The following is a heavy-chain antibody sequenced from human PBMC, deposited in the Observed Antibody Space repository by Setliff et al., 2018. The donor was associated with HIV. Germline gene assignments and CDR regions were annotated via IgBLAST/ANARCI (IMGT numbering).Heavy chain of an antibody. J-gene: IGHJ6*03. CDR3: VGSTIAAAVYYYYYYMDV. Sequence: AETLSLTCTVSGASVGTTFHYWAWIRQAPGKGLEWIGSLSHSGRTYYNPSLESRLSFSIDPSKNRVSLILSSVTAADTAVYYCVGSTIAAAVYYYYYYMDVWGKGTTVTVSS. V-gene: IGHV4-39*01. CDR1: GASVGTTFHY. CDR2: LSHSGRT. D-gene: IGHD6-13*01.